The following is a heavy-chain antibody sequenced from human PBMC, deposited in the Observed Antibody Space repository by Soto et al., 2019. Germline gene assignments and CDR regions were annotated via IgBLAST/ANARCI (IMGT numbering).Heavy chain of an antibody. CDR3: ARVSTSASGSYYTLDY. CDR1: GGSFRNYY. V-gene: IGHV4-34*01. J-gene: IGHJ4*02. D-gene: IGHD3-10*01. Sequence: SETLSLTCGVYGGSFRNYYWIWVRQPPGKGLERIGEVNHSGEATYNPSLQSRITISLDTSNNQFSLKMTSVTAADTAMYYCARVSTSASGSYYTLDYWGQGTLVTVSS. CDR2: VNHSGEA.